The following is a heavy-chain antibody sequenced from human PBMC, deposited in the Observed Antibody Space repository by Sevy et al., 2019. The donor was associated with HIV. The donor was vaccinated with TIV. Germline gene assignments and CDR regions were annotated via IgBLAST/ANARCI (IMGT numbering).Heavy chain of an antibody. Sequence: GGSLRLSCAASGLTFSSYAVSWVRQAPGKGLEWVSFISGSGGTTYYADSVKGRLTISRDNSKNILYLQMNSLRAEDTAVYYCARSDDSSGYYLYYFEYWGQGTVVTVSS. CDR1: GLTFSSYA. CDR2: ISGSGGTT. CDR3: ARSDDSSGYYLYYFEY. V-gene: IGHV3-23*01. J-gene: IGHJ4*02. D-gene: IGHD3-22*01.